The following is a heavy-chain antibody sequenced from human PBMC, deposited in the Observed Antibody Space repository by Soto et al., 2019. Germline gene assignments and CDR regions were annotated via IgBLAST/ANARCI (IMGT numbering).Heavy chain of an antibody. CDR1: GFTFSSYA. Sequence: PGGSLRLSCAASGFTFSSYAMSWVRQAPGKGLEWVSAISGSGGSTYYADSVKGRFTISRDNSKNTLYLQMNSLRAEDTAVYYCAKARSGIAVAGHDKGHYYFDYWGQGTLVTVSS. CDR2: ISGSGGST. CDR3: AKARSGIAVAGHDKGHYYFDY. D-gene: IGHD6-19*01. V-gene: IGHV3-23*01. J-gene: IGHJ4*02.